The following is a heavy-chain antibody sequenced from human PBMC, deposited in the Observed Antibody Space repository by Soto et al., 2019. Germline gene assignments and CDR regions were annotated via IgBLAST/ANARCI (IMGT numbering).Heavy chain of an antibody. CDR3: ARQPAVSVASYYGMDV. CDR2: IYFSGST. CDR1: GGSVSSSSYY. Sequence: SETLSLTCLVSGGSVSSSSYYWAWVRQSPGAGLEWIGSIYFSGSTYFSPSLKSRVTISVDTSKNQFSLKLSSVTAADTAVYYCARQPAVSVASYYGMDVWGQGTTVTVSS. J-gene: IGHJ6*02. D-gene: IGHD2-2*01. V-gene: IGHV4-39*01.